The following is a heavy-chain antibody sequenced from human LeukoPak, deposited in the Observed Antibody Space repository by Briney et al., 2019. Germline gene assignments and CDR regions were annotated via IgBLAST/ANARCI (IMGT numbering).Heavy chain of an antibody. CDR2: IKSKTDGGTT. CDR3: STTYYYDGSEGY. J-gene: IGHJ4*02. Sequence: GGSLRLSCAASGFTFSSYGMHWVRQAPGKGLEWVGRIKSKTDGGTTDYAAPVKGRFTISRDDSKNTLYLQMNSLKTEDTAVYYCSTTYYYDGSEGYWGQGTLVTVSS. V-gene: IGHV3-15*07. D-gene: IGHD3-22*01. CDR1: GFTFSSYG.